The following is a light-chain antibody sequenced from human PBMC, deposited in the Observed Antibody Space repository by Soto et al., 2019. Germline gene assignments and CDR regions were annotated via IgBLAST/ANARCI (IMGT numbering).Light chain of an antibody. CDR2: EVS. Sequence: QSALTQPPSASGSPGQSVTISCTGTSSDIGGYKYVSWYQQHPGKAPKLMICEVSKRPSGVPDRFSGSKSGNTASLTVSGLQAEDEADYYCSSYRVSSNWVFGGGTKLTVL. CDR1: SSDIGGYKY. V-gene: IGLV2-8*01. J-gene: IGLJ3*02. CDR3: SSYRVSSNWV.